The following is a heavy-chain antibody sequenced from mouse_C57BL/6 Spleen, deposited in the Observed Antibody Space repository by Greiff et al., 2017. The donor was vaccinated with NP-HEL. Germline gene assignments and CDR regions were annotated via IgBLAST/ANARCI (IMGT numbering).Heavy chain of an antibody. CDR1: GFNIKDNY. D-gene: IGHD1-1*01. Sequence: EVMLVESGAELVKPGASVKLSCTASGFNIKDNYMHWVKQRTEQGLEWIGRIDPEDGDTKYAPKFQGKATITADTASNTAYLQLSILTSEDTAVYYCASAIYGAMDCWGHGVSVTVSS. V-gene: IGHV14-2*01. CDR3: ASAIYGAMDC. J-gene: IGHJ4*01. CDR2: IDPEDGDT.